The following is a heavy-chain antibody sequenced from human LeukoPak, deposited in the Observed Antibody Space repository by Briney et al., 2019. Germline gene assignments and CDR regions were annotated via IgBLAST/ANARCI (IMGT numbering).Heavy chain of an antibody. CDR1: GFTFSSYW. V-gene: IGHV3-74*01. D-gene: IGHD4-11*01. Sequence: GGSLRLSCAASGFTFSSYWMHWVRQAPGKGLMWVSRINSDGSRTTYADSVRGRFAISRDNAKSTLYLQMNSLRAEDTAVYYCARVRDDYTYFDCWGQGTLVTVSS. J-gene: IGHJ4*02. CDR2: INSDGSRT. CDR3: ARVRDDYTYFDC.